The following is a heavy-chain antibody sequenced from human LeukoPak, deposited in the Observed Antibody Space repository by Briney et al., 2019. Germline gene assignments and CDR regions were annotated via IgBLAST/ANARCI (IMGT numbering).Heavy chain of an antibody. CDR3: ERPGGEITIFGVAPGWFDP. CDR1: GGSISSSSYY. D-gene: IGHD3-3*01. V-gene: IGHV4-39*01. CDR2: IYYSGST. J-gene: IGHJ5*02. Sequence: PSETLSLTCTVSGGSISSSSYYWGWIRQPPGKGLEGIGSIYYSGSTYYNPSLKSRVTISVDTSKNQFSLKLSSVTAADTAVYYCERPGGEITIFGVAPGWFDPWGQGTLVTVSS.